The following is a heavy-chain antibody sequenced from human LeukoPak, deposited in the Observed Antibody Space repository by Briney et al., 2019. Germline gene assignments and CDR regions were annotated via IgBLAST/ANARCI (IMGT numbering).Heavy chain of an antibody. D-gene: IGHD4-11*01. CDR2: IHYSGST. V-gene: IGHV4-59*01. Sequence: PSETLSLTCTVSGGSISSYYWSWIRQPPGKGLEWIGYIHYSGSTYYNPSLTSRVTISVDTSKNQFSLRLSSVTAADTAVYYCAREINYSIWFDPWGQGTLVTVSS. CDR3: AREINYSIWFDP. J-gene: IGHJ5*02. CDR1: GGSISSYY.